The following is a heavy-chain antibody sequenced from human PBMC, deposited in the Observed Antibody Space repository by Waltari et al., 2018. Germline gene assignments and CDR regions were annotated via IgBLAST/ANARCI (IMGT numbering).Heavy chain of an antibody. CDR1: GGTLSSYA. D-gene: IGHD3-22*01. CDR2: IIPIFGTA. J-gene: IGHJ6*02. CDR3: ARYYDSSGYYSEGYYGMDV. Sequence: QVQLVQSGAEVKKPGSSVKVSCKASGGTLSSYAISWLRQAPGQGLEWMGGIIPIFGTANYAQKFQGRVTITADESTSTAYMELSSLRSEDTAVYYCARYYDSSGYYSEGYYGMDVWGQGTTVTVSS. V-gene: IGHV1-69*01.